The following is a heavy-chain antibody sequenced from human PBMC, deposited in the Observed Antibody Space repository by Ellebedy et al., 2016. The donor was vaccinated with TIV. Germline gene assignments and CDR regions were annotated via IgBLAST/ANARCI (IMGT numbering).Heavy chain of an antibody. D-gene: IGHD2-15*01. V-gene: IGHV1-18*01. CDR1: GYTFSNYG. Sequence: ASVKVSXXSSGYTFSNYGITWVRQAPGQGLEWMGWISAFNGNTNCAPKLQDRVTMTTDTSTNTAYLELRNLRSDDTAVYYCARDKTAGFCSGGSCYNWFDPWGQGTLVTVSS. CDR2: ISAFNGNT. J-gene: IGHJ5*02. CDR3: ARDKTAGFCSGGSCYNWFDP.